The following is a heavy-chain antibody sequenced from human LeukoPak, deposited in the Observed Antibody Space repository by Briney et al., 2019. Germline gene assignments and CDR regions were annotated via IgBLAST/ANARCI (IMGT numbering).Heavy chain of an antibody. CDR3: AKDQGCYDSSGYLDY. J-gene: IGHJ4*02. V-gene: IGHV3-23*01. Sequence: GGSLRLSCAASGFTFSSYAMSWVRQAPGKGLEWVSAISGSGGSTYYADSVKGRFTISRDNSKNTLYLQMNSLRAEDTAVYYCAKDQGCYDSSGYLDYWGQGTLVTVSS. D-gene: IGHD3-22*01. CDR2: ISGSGGST. CDR1: GFTFSSYA.